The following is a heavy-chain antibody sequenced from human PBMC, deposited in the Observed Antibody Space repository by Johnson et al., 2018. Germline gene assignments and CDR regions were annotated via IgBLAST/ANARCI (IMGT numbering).Heavy chain of an antibody. Sequence: QVQLVQSGGGVVQPGRSLRLSCAASGFTFSSYGMHWVRQAPGKGLEWVAVIWYDGSNKYYADSVKGRFTISRDNSKNTLYLQRNSLRAEDTAVYYGARNVDTAMVTGSSGWFYYYYGMDVWGQGTTVIVSS. CDR2: IWYDGSNK. CDR1: GFTFSSYG. D-gene: IGHD5-18*01. CDR3: ARNVDTAMVTGSSGWFYYYYGMDV. V-gene: IGHV3-33*01. J-gene: IGHJ6*02.